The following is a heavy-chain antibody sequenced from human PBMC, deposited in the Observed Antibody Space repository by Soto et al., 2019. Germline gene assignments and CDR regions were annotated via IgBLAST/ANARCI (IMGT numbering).Heavy chain of an antibody. D-gene: IGHD7-27*01. Sequence: QVHLQESGPGLVKPSETLSLTCTVSGDSISTDYGSWIRQSPGKGLEWIGFIYYGGSTNYNPSLKSRVTISVDKPKNQFSLKLSSVIAADTDVYYCAKNWNWGSLVHWGQGTLVTVSS. CDR2: IYYGGST. J-gene: IGHJ4*02. CDR1: GDSISTDY. CDR3: AKNWNWGSLVH. V-gene: IGHV4-59*08.